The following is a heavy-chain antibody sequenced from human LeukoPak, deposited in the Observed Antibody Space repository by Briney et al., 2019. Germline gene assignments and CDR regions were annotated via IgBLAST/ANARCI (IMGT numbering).Heavy chain of an antibody. CDR2: IYYSGST. CDR1: GGSISSYY. V-gene: IGHV4-59*01. J-gene: IGHJ5*02. Sequence: PSETLSLTCTVSGGSISSYYWSWIRQPPGKGLEWIGYIYYSGSTNYNPSLKSRVTISVDTSKNQFSLKLSSVTAADTAVYYCARADAHYSSSWVWVRFDPWGQGTLVTVSS. D-gene: IGHD6-13*01. CDR3: ARADAHYSSSWVWVRFDP.